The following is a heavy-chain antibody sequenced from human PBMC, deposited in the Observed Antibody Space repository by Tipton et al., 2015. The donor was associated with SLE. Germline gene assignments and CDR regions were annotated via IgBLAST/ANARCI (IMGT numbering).Heavy chain of an antibody. V-gene: IGHV4-31*03. CDR3: ARDPAARRGMDV. CDR1: GGSISSGGYY. CDR2: IYYSGST. D-gene: IGHD6-6*01. J-gene: IGHJ6*02. Sequence: TLSLTCTVSGGSISSGGYYWSWIRQHPGKGLEWIGYIYYSGSTYYNPSLKSRVTISVDTSKKQFSLKLSSVTAADTAVYYCARDPAARRGMDVWGQGTTVTVSS.